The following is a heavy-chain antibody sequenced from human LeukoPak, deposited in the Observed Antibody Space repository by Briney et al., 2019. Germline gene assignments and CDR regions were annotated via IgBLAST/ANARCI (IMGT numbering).Heavy chain of an antibody. CDR1: GGSFSGYY. Sequence: SETLSLTCAVYGGSFSGYYWSWIRQPPGKGLEWIGEINHSGSTNYNPSLKSRVTISVDTSKNQFSLKLSSVTAADTAVYYCARGGILTGYYKYNWFDPWGQGTLVTVSS. CDR3: ARGGILTGYYKYNWFDP. CDR2: INHSGST. D-gene: IGHD3-9*01. V-gene: IGHV4-34*01. J-gene: IGHJ5*02.